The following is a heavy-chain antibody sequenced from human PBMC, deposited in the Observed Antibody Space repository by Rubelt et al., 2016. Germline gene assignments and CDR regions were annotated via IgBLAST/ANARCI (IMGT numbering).Heavy chain of an antibody. D-gene: IGHD3-22*01. CDR1: GGSISSSSYY. Sequence: QLQLQESGPGLVKPSETLSLTCTVSGGSISSSSYYWGWIRQPPGKGLEWIGSIYYSGSTYYNPSLKSRVSISVDTSKNQFSLKLSSVTAADTAVYYCARSLDDYYDSSGYFDYWGQGTLVTVSS. CDR3: ARSLDDYYDSSGYFDY. CDR2: IYYSGST. J-gene: IGHJ4*02. V-gene: IGHV4-39*07.